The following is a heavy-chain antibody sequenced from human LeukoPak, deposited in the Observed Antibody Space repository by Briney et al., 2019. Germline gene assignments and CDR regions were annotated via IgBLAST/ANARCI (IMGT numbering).Heavy chain of an antibody. J-gene: IGHJ5*02. CDR1: GFTFSSYA. CDR3: AKVANVLRFLEWLLPNWFDP. D-gene: IGHD3-3*01. V-gene: IGHV3-23*01. CDR2: ISGSGGST. Sequence: QPGGSLRLSCAASGFTFSSYAMSWLRQAPGKGLEWVSAISGSGGSTYYADSVKGRFTISRDNSKNTLYLQMNSLRAEDTAVYYCAKVANVLRFLEWLLPNWFDPWGQGTLVTVSS.